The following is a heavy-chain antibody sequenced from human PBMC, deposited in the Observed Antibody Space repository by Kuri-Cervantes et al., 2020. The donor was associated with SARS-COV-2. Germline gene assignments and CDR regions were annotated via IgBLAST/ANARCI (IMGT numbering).Heavy chain of an antibody. CDR3: VRDRLRHFDI. CDR2: ISYDGSNK. V-gene: IGHV3-30*04. J-gene: IGHJ3*02. CDR1: GFTFSSYA. D-gene: IGHD4-17*01. Sequence: GWSLRLSCAASGFTFSSYAMHWVRQAPGKGLEWVAVISYDGSNKYYADSVKGRFTISRDNAKNTLYLQMSSLRAEDTAVYYCVRDRLRHFDIWGQGTMVTVSS.